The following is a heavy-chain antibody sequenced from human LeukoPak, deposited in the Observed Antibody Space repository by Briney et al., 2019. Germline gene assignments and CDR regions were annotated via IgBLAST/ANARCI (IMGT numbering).Heavy chain of an antibody. D-gene: IGHD3-10*01. Sequence: VGSLRLSCAASGFSFNTYAMNWVRQAPGKGLGWVSGISGSGTNTYYADSVKGRFTISRDNSKNTLYLQMNSLRAEDTAVYYCAKADRADVPSKVDYWGQGTLVTVSS. CDR3: AKADRADVPSKVDY. J-gene: IGHJ4*02. CDR1: GFSFNTYA. CDR2: ISGSGTNT. V-gene: IGHV3-23*01.